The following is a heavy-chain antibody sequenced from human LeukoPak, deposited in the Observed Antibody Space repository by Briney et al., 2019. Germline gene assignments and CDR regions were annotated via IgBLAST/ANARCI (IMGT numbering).Heavy chain of an antibody. V-gene: IGHV4-34*01. CDR2: INHSGST. D-gene: IGHD6-13*01. CDR1: GGSFSGYY. Sequence: SETLSLTCAVYGGSFSGYYWSWIRHPPGKGLEWIGEINHSGSTNYNPSLKSRVTISVDTSKNQFSLKLSSVTAADTAVYYCARRLIKYSSSWGIDYWGQGTLVTVSS. J-gene: IGHJ4*02. CDR3: ARRLIKYSSSWGIDY.